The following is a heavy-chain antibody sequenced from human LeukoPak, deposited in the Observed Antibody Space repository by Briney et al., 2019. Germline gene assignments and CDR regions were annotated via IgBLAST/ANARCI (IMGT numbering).Heavy chain of an antibody. CDR1: GDSVCRNNAA. Sequence: SQTLSLICAISGDSVCRNNAAWNWIRQSPSGGLEWLGRTYYRSKWYNDYAVSVKSRITVNPDTSKNQFSLQLNSVTPGDTAVYYCARGGHKGTHYWGQGTLVTVSS. CDR2: TYYRSKWYN. J-gene: IGHJ4*02. CDR3: ARGGHKGTHY. V-gene: IGHV6-1*01.